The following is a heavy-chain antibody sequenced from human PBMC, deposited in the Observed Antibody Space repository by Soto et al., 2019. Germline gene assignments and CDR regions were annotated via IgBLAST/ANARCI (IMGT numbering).Heavy chain of an antibody. V-gene: IGHV3-33*01. CDR1: GFTFSSYG. CDR3: AREKKYYDFWSGYSNYYYYYGMDV. J-gene: IGHJ6*02. CDR2: IWYDGSNK. Sequence: GGSLRLSCAASGFTFSSYGMHWVRQAPGKGLEWVAVIWYDGSNKYYADSVKGRFTISRDNSKNTLYLQMNSLRAEDTAVYYCAREKKYYDFWSGYSNYYYYYGMDVWGQGTTVTVSS. D-gene: IGHD3-3*01.